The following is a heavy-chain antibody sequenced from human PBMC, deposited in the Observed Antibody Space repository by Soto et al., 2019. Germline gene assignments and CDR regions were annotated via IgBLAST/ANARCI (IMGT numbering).Heavy chain of an antibody. CDR2: ISGSGGST. CDR1: GFSFSGYA. J-gene: IGHJ4*02. CDR3: AKDLGVVVVAATPDY. Sequence: EVQLLDSGGGLVQPGGSLRLSCAATGFSFSGYAMSWVRQAPGKGLEWVSGISGSGGSTYYADSVKGRFTISRDNSKNTLYLQMNSLRAEDTAVYYCAKDLGVVVVAATPDYWGQGTLVTVSS. V-gene: IGHV3-23*01. D-gene: IGHD2-15*01.